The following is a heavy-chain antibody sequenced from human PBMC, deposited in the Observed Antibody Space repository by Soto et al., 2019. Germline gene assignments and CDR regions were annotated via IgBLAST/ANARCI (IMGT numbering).Heavy chain of an antibody. V-gene: IGHV1-69*13. CDR2: IIPIFGTA. D-gene: IGHD3-3*01. J-gene: IGHJ6*02. CDR3: AKQTASERHYYYCGMDV. CDR1: GGTFSSYA. Sequence: SVNVSCKASGGTFSSYAISWVRPAPGQGLELMGGIIPIFGTANYAQKFQGRVTITAHESTSTAYMELSSLRSEDTAVYYCAKQTASERHYYYCGMDVWGQGTTVTVSS.